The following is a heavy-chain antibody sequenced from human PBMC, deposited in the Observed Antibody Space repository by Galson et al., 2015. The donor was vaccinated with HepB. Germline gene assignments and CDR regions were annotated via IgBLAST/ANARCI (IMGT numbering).Heavy chain of an antibody. Sequence: TLSLTCTVSGGSISSYYWSWIRQPPGKGLEWIGYIYYSGSTNYNPSLKSRVTISVDTSKNQFSLKLSSVTAADTAVYYCAREDYDMGGAVDYWGQGTLVTVSS. J-gene: IGHJ4*02. D-gene: IGHD4-17*01. CDR2: IYYSGST. V-gene: IGHV4-59*01. CDR3: AREDYDMGGAVDY. CDR1: GGSISSYY.